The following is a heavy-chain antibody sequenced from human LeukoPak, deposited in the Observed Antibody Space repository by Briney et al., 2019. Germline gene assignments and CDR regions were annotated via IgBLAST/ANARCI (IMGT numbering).Heavy chain of an antibody. Sequence: SETLSLTWTVSCGSISSGGYYCSWIRQHPGKGLEWIGYIYYSGSTYYNPSLKSRVTISVDTSKNQFSLKLSSVISAGSAVYYCARLYYDSSGYPPADYWGQGTLVTVSS. CDR3: ARLYYDSSGYPPADY. CDR1: CGSISSGGYY. D-gene: IGHD3-22*01. V-gene: IGHV4-31*02. CDR2: IYYSGST. J-gene: IGHJ4*02.